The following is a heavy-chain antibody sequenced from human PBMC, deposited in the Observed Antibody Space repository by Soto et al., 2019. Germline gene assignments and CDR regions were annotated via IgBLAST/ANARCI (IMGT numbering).Heavy chain of an antibody. J-gene: IGHJ4*02. Sequence: QVQLEQSGAEVKKPGASVKVSCQTSGYTFTSYTLHWVRQAPGQGLEWLGWINAGNGREKYSQRFQDRVSLSTDRPTTTAYREIRSPRSEDTAVYYCARGGGWVGEASFDTWGQGTLVIVSS. CDR3: ARGGGWVGEASFDT. CDR1: GYTFTSYT. V-gene: IGHV1-3*01. CDR2: INAGNGRE. D-gene: IGHD3-10*01.